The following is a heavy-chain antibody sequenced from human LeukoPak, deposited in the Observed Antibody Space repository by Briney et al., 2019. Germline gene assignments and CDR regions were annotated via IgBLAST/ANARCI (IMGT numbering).Heavy chain of an antibody. Sequence: TSETLSLTCAVYGGSFSGYYWSWIRQPPGKGLEWIGEINHSGSTNYNPSLKSRVTISVDTSKNQFSLKLSSVTAADTAVYYCANRVGWLGPPPDYWGQGTLVTVSS. D-gene: IGHD6-19*01. V-gene: IGHV4-34*01. CDR3: ANRVGWLGPPPDY. J-gene: IGHJ4*02. CDR1: GGSFSGYY. CDR2: INHSGST.